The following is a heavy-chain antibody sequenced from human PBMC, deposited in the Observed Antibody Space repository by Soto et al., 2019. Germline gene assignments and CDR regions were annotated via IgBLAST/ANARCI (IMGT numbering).Heavy chain of an antibody. Sequence: ASVKVSCKASGYTFTGYYMHWVRQAPGQGLEWMGWINPNSGGTNYAQKFQGRVTMTRDTSISTAYMELSRLRSDDTAVYYCARGPPLKTGVNVGRLDYWGQGTLVTVSS. D-gene: IGHD7-27*01. J-gene: IGHJ4*02. CDR1: GYTFTGYY. CDR2: INPNSGGT. V-gene: IGHV1-2*02. CDR3: ARGPPLKTGVNVGRLDY.